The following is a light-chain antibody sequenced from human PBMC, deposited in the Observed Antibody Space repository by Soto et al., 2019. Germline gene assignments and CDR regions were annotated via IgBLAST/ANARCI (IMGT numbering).Light chain of an antibody. J-gene: IGKJ1*01. CDR2: GAS. CDR3: QQYGSSGT. CDR1: QSVSNNY. Sequence: EIVLTQSPGTLSLSPGARAPLSRRASQSVSNNYLAWYQQKPGQAPRLLIYGASNRATGIPDRFSGSGSGTDFTLTISRLEPEDFAVYYCQQYGSSGTFGQGTKVDIK. V-gene: IGKV3-20*01.